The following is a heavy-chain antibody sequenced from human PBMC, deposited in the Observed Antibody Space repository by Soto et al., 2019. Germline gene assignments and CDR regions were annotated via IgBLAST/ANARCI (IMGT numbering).Heavy chain of an antibody. J-gene: IGHJ4*02. Sequence: PSETLSLTCSVSGFAISRGYYWSWVRQPPGKGLEWIGSIYPSVSSYHNPSLATRLRLCIDTSKNQFTLNLTSVTAADTALYFCAREKVGTTFFDNWGQGIQVTVSS. CDR1: GFAISRGYY. CDR3: AREKVGTTFFDN. D-gene: IGHD1-1*01. CDR2: IYPSVSS. V-gene: IGHV4-38-2*02.